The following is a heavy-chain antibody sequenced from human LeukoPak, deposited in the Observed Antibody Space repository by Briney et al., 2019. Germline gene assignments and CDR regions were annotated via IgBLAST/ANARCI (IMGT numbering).Heavy chain of an antibody. D-gene: IGHD3-22*01. V-gene: IGHV1-2*02. Sequence: GASVKVSCKASGYTFTGYYMHWVRQAPGQGLEWMGWINPNDGDTNYAQKFQGRVTMTRDTSISTAYMELSRLRSDDTAVYYCARGGYYDSSGYVDYWGQGTLVTVSS. CDR3: ARGGYYDSSGYVDY. J-gene: IGHJ4*02. CDR2: INPNDGDT. CDR1: GYTFTGYY.